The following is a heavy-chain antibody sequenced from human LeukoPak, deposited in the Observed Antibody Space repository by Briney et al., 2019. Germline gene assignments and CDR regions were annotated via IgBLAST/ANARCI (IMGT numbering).Heavy chain of an antibody. Sequence: SETLSLTCAVSGGSISSRNWWSWVRQPPGKGLEWIGEIYHSGSTNYNPSLKTRVTISVDKSKNQYSLKLSSVTAADTAVYYCARASHDYGDYSHFDYWGQGTLVTVSS. CDR3: ARASHDYGDYSHFDY. D-gene: IGHD4-17*01. J-gene: IGHJ4*02. CDR2: IYHSGST. CDR1: GGSISSRNW. V-gene: IGHV4-4*02.